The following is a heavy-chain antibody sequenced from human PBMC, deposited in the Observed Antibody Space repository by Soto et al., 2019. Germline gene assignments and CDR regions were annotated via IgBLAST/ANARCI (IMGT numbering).Heavy chain of an antibody. D-gene: IGHD2-8*01. CDR1: GFTFYNYA. V-gene: IGHV3-23*01. J-gene: IGHJ3*01. CDR2: ISGGGDGT. CDR3: AKKGLGSLATYCTTGDCHYAFDV. Sequence: EVHLLESGGGLVRPGGSLRLSCAASGFTFYNYAMNWVRQAPGKGLEWVSTISGGGDGTYYADSVKGRFTISRDNSRNTVYLQMNSLRAEGTAVYYCAKKGLGSLATYCTTGDCHYAFDVWGQGTLVTVSS.